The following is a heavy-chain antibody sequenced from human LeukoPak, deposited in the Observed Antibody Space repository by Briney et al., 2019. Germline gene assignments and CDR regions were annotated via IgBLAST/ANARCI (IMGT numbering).Heavy chain of an antibody. CDR2: MNPNSGNT. D-gene: IGHD5-18*01. Sequence: GASVKVSCKASGYTFTSYDINWVRQATGQGLEWMGWMNPNSGNTGYAQKFQGRVTITRNTSISTAYMELSSLRSEDTAVYYCARTGLERRGYSYGNRWDYYYYYMDVWGKGTTVTVSS. CDR1: GYTFTSYD. CDR3: ARTGLERRGYSYGNRWDYYYYYMDV. J-gene: IGHJ6*03. V-gene: IGHV1-8*03.